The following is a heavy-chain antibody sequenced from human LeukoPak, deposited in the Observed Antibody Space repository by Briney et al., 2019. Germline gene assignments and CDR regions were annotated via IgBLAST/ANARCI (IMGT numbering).Heavy chain of an antibody. V-gene: IGHV3-21*01. J-gene: IGHJ4*02. CDR3: ARVGQQLLDY. D-gene: IGHD6-13*01. CDR2: ISSSSTYI. CDR1: GFTFSRYW. Sequence: KPGGSLRLSCAASGFTFSRYWMTWVRQAPGKGLEWVSSISSSSTYIYYADSVKGRFTISRDNAKNSLFLQMNSLRAEDTAVYYCARVGQQLLDYWGQGTLVTVSS.